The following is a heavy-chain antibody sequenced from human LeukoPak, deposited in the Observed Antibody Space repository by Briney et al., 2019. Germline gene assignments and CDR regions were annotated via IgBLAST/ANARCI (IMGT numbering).Heavy chain of an antibody. Sequence: ASVTVSCKASGGTFSSYAISWVRQATGQGLEWMGWMNPNSGNTGYSQKFQGRVTITRNTSISTAYMELSSLRSEDTAVYYCARGAPRPYYYDFWSGYYKPGAFDIWGQGTMVTVSS. CDR2: MNPNSGNT. V-gene: IGHV1-8*03. CDR1: GGTFSSYA. D-gene: IGHD3-3*01. CDR3: ARGAPRPYYYDFWSGYYKPGAFDI. J-gene: IGHJ3*02.